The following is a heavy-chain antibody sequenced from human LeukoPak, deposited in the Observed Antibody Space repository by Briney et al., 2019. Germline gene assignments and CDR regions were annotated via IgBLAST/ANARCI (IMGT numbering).Heavy chain of an antibody. CDR1: GFTVNFNY. Sequence: GGSLRLSCAASGFTVNFNYMSWVRQAPGKGLEWVSVIYSGGTTHYADSVQGRFTISRDNAKNSLYLQMNSLRAEDTAVYYCARVSGTSLDHWGQGTLVTVSS. V-gene: IGHV3-53*01. CDR2: IYSGGTT. J-gene: IGHJ4*02. D-gene: IGHD3-10*01. CDR3: ARVSGTSLDH.